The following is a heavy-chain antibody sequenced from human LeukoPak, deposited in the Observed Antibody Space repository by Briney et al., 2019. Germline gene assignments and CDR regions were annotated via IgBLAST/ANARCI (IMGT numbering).Heavy chain of an antibody. V-gene: IGHV3-23*01. CDR3: ARRFGAARDDYMDV. J-gene: IGHJ6*03. CDR1: GFTFSSYA. D-gene: IGHD3-16*01. Sequence: GGSLRLSCAASGFTFSSYAMSWVRRAPGKGLEWVSAISGSGGSTYYADSVKGRFTISRDNSKNTLYLQMNSLRAEDTAVYYCARRFGAARDDYMDVWGKGTTVTVSS. CDR2: ISGSGGST.